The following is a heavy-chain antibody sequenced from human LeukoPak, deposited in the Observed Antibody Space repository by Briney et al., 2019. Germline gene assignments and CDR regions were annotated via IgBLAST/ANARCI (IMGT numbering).Heavy chain of an antibody. CDR2: INPSGGST. D-gene: IGHD6-13*01. CDR3: ARVADGSSWTEYFQH. CDR1: GYTFTGYY. V-gene: IGHV1-46*01. J-gene: IGHJ1*01. Sequence: ASVKVSCKASGYTFTGYYMHWVRQAPGQGLEWRGIINPSGGSTSYAQKFQGRVTMTRDTSTSTVYMELSSLRSEDTAVYYCARVADGSSWTEYFQHWGQGTLVTVSS.